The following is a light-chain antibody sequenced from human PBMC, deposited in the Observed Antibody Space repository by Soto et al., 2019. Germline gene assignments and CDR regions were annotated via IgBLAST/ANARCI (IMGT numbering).Light chain of an antibody. CDR1: QSISSW. CDR3: QQYNSYRWT. CDR2: DAS. V-gene: IGKV1-5*01. J-gene: IGKJ1*01. Sequence: DIQMTQSPSTLSASVGDRVTITCRASQSISSWLAWYQQKPGKAPKLLLYDASSVESGVPPRFSGSGSGTESTLAISGLQPDDFATSSCQQYNSYRWTFGQGTKVEIK.